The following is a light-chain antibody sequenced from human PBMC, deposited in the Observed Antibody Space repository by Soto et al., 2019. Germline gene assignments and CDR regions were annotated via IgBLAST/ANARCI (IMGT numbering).Light chain of an antibody. J-gene: IGLJ1*01. CDR2: DNG. CDR3: GTWDDSLNIED. CDR1: SSNIGNNY. Sequence: QSVLTQPPSVCAAPGQKVSISCSGMSSNIGNNYVSWYQHLPGTAPQLLIYDNGKRPSGISDRFSGSKSGTSATLGITGLQTGDEADYYCGTWDDSLNIEDFGTGTKLTVL. V-gene: IGLV1-51*01.